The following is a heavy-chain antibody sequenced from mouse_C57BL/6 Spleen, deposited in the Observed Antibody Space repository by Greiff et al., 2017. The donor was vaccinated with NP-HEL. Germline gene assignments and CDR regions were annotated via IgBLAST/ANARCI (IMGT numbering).Heavy chain of an antibody. CDR1: GYTFTSYW. J-gene: IGHJ3*01. V-gene: IGHV1-64*01. D-gene: IGHD3-2*02. CDR2: IHPNSGST. Sequence: VQLQESGAELVKPGASVKLSCKASGYTFTSYWMHWVKQRPGQGLEWIGMIHPNSGSTNYNEKFKSKATLTVDKSSSTAYMQLSSLTSEDSAVYYCARETAQADAYWGQGTLVTVSA. CDR3: ARETAQADAY.